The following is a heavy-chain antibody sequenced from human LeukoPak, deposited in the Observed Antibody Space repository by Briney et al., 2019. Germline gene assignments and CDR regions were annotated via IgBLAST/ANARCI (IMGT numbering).Heavy chain of an antibody. CDR2: IYYSGST. V-gene: IGHV4-31*03. CDR3: ARVGIVGATRFDY. D-gene: IGHD1-26*01. J-gene: IGHJ4*02. CDR1: GGSISSGGYY. Sequence: TSETLSFTCTVSGGSISSGGYYWSWIRQHPGKGPEWIGYIYYSGSTYYNPSLKSRVTISVDTSKNQFSLKLSSVTAADTAVYYCARVGIVGATRFDYWGQGTLVTVSS.